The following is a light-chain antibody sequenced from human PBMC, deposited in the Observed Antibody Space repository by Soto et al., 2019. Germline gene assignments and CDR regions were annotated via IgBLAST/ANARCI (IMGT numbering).Light chain of an antibody. V-gene: IGLV2-8*01. CDR2: EVV. CDR1: KNDIGVYDF. Sequence: QSVLTQPPSASGSPGQSVTISCTGTKNDIGVYDFVSWYQHHPGKAPRLIIYEVVQRPSGVPDRFSGSKSGNTASLTISGLQAEDEADYYCCSYAGDLALFGGGTKVTVL. CDR3: CSYAGDLAL. J-gene: IGLJ2*01.